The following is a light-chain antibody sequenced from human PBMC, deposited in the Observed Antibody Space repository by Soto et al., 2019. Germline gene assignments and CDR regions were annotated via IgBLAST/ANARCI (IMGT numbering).Light chain of an antibody. CDR1: ISDVGKYDY. CDR3: TSYVAGSNV. V-gene: IGLV2-8*01. CDR2: EVS. Sequence: QSALTQPPSASGSPGQSVTISCTGTISDVGKYDYVSWFQHHPGKAPKLIIYEVSKRPSGVPDRFSGSKSGSTASLTVSGLHADDDADYYCTSYVAGSNVFGTGTQLTVL. J-gene: IGLJ1*01.